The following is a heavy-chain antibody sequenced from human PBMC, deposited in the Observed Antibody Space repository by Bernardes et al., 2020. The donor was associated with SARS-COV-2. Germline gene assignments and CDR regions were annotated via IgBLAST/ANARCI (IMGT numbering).Heavy chain of an antibody. CDR2: INEDGSIT. Sequence: GGSLRLSCAVSGLTFRNYWMHWVRQVPGKGLVWVSRINEDGSITTYADSVKGRFTISRDNAKNTLYLQMNSLRGDDTAVYYCARDVGGAAGYWGPVPLVTVSS. CDR1: GLTFRNYW. J-gene: IGHJ4*02. V-gene: IGHV3-74*01. D-gene: IGHD2-15*01. CDR3: ARDVGGAAGY.